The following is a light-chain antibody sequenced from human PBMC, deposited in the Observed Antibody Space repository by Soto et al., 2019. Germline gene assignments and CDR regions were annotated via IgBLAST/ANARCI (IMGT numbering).Light chain of an antibody. CDR1: SSNIGAGYD. CDR3: QSYDSSLSAVV. CDR2: GNS. J-gene: IGLJ2*01. V-gene: IGLV1-40*01. Sequence: QSVLTQPPSVSGAPGQRVTISCTGRSSNIGAGYDVHWYQQLPGTAPKLLIYGNSNRPSGVPDRFSGSKSGTSASLAITGLQAEDEADYYSQSYDSSLSAVVFGGGTQLTVL.